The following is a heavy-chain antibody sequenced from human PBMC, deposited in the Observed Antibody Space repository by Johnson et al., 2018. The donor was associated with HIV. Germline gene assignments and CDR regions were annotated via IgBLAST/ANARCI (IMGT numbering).Heavy chain of an antibody. CDR2: IYRGGST. CDR3: ARDPFPRFYAFDI. Sequence: EVQLVESGGGLVKPGGSLRLSCAASGFTFSDYYMNWVRQAPGQGLEWVSLIYRGGSTYYTDSVKGRFTISSDNSNNTLYLQMNSLTAEETAMYFCARDPFPRFYAFDIWGQGTMVTVSS. CDR1: GFTFSDYY. V-gene: IGHV3-66*01. J-gene: IGHJ3*02.